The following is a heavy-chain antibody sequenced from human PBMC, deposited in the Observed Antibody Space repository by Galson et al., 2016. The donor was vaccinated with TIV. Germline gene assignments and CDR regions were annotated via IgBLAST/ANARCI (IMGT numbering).Heavy chain of an antibody. CDR3: ARGVGTVMGQYYMDV. Sequence: SVKVSCKASGGTLSNYAISWVRQAPRQGLEWMGGTIPMFGTANYAQKFQGRVTITTDESTSTAYMELSSLKSEDTAGYYCARGVGTVMGQYYMDVWGKGTTVTVSS. J-gene: IGHJ6*03. CDR1: GGTLSNYA. CDR2: TIPMFGTA. V-gene: IGHV1-69*05. D-gene: IGHD5-18*01.